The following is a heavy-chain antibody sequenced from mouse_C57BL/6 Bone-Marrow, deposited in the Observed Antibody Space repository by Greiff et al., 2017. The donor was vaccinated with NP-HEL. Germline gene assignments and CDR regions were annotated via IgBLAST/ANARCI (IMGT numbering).Heavy chain of an antibody. CDR3: AGDEGHDRSGYPMHR. CDR1: GFTFSDYY. V-gene: IGHV5-16*01. CDR2: INYDGSST. D-gene: IGHD1-1*01. Sequence: EVKVVESEGGLVQPGSSMKLSCTASGFTFSDYYMAWVRQVPEKGLEWVANINYDGSSTYYLDSLKSRFIISRDNAKNILYLQMSSLKSEDTATYYYAGDEGHDRSGYPMHRWGEGASVTDSS. J-gene: IGHJ4*01.